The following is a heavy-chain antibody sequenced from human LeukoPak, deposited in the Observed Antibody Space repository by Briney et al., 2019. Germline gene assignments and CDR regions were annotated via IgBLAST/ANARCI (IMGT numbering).Heavy chain of an antibody. J-gene: IGHJ3*02. CDR1: GGSISPYY. D-gene: IGHD2-2*01. V-gene: IGHV4-59*12. CDR2: IYYSGRT. Sequence: SETLSLTCTVSGGSISPYYWSWIRQPPGKGLEWIAYIYYSGRTNYNPALKSRVTISVDTSKNQFSLKLSSVTAADTAVYYCARGYCSSTSCSHAFDIWGQGTMVTVSS. CDR3: ARGYCSSTSCSHAFDI.